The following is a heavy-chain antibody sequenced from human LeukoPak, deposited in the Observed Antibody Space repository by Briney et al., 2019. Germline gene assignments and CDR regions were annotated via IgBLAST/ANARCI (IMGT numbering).Heavy chain of an antibody. Sequence: SVKVSCKASGGTFSSYAISWVRQAPGQGLEWMGGIIPIFGTANYAQKFQGRVTITTDESTSTAYMELSSLRSEDTAVYYCASSDYDSSGYYYPYRFDYWGQGTLVTVSS. V-gene: IGHV1-69*05. CDR3: ASSDYDSSGYYYPYRFDY. CDR1: GGTFSSYA. J-gene: IGHJ4*02. CDR2: IIPIFGTA. D-gene: IGHD3-22*01.